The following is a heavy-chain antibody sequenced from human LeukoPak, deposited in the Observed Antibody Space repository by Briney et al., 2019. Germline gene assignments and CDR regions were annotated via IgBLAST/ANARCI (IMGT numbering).Heavy chain of an antibody. CDR2: ISSSGSAI. Sequence: PGGSLRLSCAASGFTFSDYYMSWIRQAPGKGLEWVSYISSSGSAIYYADSVKGRFTISRDNAKNSLYLQMNSLRAEDTAVYYCARDLNGIAVAGWFDYWGQGTLVTVSS. CDR3: ARDLNGIAVAGWFDY. CDR1: GFTFSDYY. J-gene: IGHJ4*02. V-gene: IGHV3-11*01. D-gene: IGHD6-19*01.